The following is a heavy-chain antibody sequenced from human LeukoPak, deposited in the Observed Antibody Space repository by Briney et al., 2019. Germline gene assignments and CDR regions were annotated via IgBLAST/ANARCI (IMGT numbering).Heavy chain of an antibody. J-gene: IGHJ6*03. V-gene: IGHV3-30*02. CDR1: GFTFSSYG. Sequence: PGGSLRLSCAASGFTFSSYGMHWVRQAPGKGLEWVAFIRHDGNHKNCADSVKGRFTISGDNSKNTLSLQMNSLRAEDTAVYYCAKDKNDYGDYYYMDVWGKGTTVTVSS. CDR2: IRHDGNHK. D-gene: IGHD4-17*01. CDR3: AKDKNDYGDYYYMDV.